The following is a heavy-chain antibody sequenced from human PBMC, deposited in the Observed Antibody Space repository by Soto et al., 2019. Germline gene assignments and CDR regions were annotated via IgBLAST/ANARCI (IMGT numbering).Heavy chain of an antibody. J-gene: IGHJ4*02. CDR2: IRGSGDFT. Sequence: EVQLLESGGGLVQPGGSLRLSCAASAFTFNSYAMTWVRQAPGKGLEWVAAIRGSGDFTYYADSVKGRFTISRDNTKNAHYLKINSLRAEDTAVYYCANCDVVRRRLPGANDYWGQGTLVIVSS. V-gene: IGHV3-23*01. CDR1: AFTFNSYA. D-gene: IGHD2-15*01. CDR3: ANCDVVRRRLPGANDY.